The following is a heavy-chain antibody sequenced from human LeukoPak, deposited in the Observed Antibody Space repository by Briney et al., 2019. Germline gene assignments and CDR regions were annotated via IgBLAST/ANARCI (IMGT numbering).Heavy chain of an antibody. CDR1: GVTLGDYA. Sequence: GRSLRLSCAASGVTLGDYALSWVRQAPGKGLEWVGLIRSNGYGGTTEYAASVKGRFTISRDDSKSIAYLQMNSLKTEDTAVYYCSRGTIFGVVVMYYSGMDVWGQGTTVTVSS. CDR3: SRGTIFGVVVMYYSGMDV. V-gene: IGHV3-49*04. CDR2: IRSNGYGGTT. D-gene: IGHD3-3*01. J-gene: IGHJ6*02.